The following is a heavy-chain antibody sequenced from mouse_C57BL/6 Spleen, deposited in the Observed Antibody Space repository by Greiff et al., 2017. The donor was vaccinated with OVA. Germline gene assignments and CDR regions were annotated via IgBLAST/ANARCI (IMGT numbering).Heavy chain of an antibody. CDR2: IDPEDGDT. V-gene: IGHV14-1*01. Sequence: VQLQQSGAELVRPGASVKLSCTASGFNIKDYYMHWVKQRPEQGLEWIGRIDPEDGDTAYAPKFQGKATMTADTSSNTAYLQLSSLTSEDTAVYYCTVTTVVPFAYWGQGTLVTVSA. D-gene: IGHD1-1*01. CDR3: TVTTVVPFAY. J-gene: IGHJ3*01. CDR1: GFNIKDYY.